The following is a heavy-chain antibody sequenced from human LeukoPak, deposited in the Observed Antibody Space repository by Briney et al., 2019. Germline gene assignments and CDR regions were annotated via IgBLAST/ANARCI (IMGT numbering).Heavy chain of an antibody. CDR3: ARARDYGDISFDY. CDR2: TYYKSKWYN. V-gene: IGHV6-1*01. CDR1: GDSVSSNSAA. Sequence: SQTLSLTCAISGDSVSSNSAAWNWIRQSPSRGLEWLGRTYYKSKWYNNYAVSVKSRISINPDTSKNQFSLQLNSVTPEDTAVYFCARARDYGDISFDYWGQGTLVTVSS. D-gene: IGHD4-17*01. J-gene: IGHJ4*02.